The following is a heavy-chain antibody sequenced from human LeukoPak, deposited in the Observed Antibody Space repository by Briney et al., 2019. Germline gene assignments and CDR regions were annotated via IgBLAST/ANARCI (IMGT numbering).Heavy chain of an antibody. V-gene: IGHV3-30*18. CDR1: GFTFSSYG. CDR3: AKGTYYYGSTESTGSWYFDL. Sequence: AGRSLRLSCVASGFTFSSYGMHWVRQAPGKGLEWVAVISYDGSNKYYADSVKGRFTISRDNSKDTLYLQMNSLRAEDTAVYYCAKGTYYYGSTESTGSWYFDLWGRGTLVTVSS. D-gene: IGHD3-10*01. J-gene: IGHJ2*01. CDR2: ISYDGSNK.